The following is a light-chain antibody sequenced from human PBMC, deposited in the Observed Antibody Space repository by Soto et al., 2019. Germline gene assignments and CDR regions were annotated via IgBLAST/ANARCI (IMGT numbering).Light chain of an antibody. J-gene: IGKJ1*01. CDR2: DAS. Sequence: DIQRTQSPSTLSSSIGDRVTLTCRASESIRTWLAWYQHKPGKAPKFLSYDASSLESGVPSRFSGSGSGTEFTLTISNLQPDDFETYFCQQYNNYPRTFGQGTKVDI. V-gene: IGKV1-5*01. CDR3: QQYNNYPRT. CDR1: ESIRTW.